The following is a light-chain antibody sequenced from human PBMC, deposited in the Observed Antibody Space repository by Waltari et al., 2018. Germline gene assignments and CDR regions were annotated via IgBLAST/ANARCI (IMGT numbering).Light chain of an antibody. CDR2: KAS. J-gene: IGKJ4*01. V-gene: IGKV1-5*03. CDR3: QHYSSYPPT. Sequence: DIQMTQSPSTLSASVGDRVNITCRTSQSISSWLAWYQQKPGKAPKLLIYKASSLERDVPSRFSGSGSGTEFTLTISSLQPDDFATFYCQHYSSYPPTFGGGTKVEIK. CDR1: QSISSW.